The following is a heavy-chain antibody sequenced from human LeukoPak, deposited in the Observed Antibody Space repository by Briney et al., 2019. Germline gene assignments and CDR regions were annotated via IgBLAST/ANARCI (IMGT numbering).Heavy chain of an antibody. Sequence: SETLSLTCTVSGYSISSVYYWGWIRQPPGKGLEWIANIFHSGSTYYNPSLKSRVTISIDTSKNQFSLKLSSVTAADTAVYYCARDVVAAPGTWDYWGQGTLVTVSS. D-gene: IGHD6-13*01. CDR1: GYSISSVYY. J-gene: IGHJ4*02. CDR2: IFHSGST. CDR3: ARDVVAAPGTWDY. V-gene: IGHV4-38-2*02.